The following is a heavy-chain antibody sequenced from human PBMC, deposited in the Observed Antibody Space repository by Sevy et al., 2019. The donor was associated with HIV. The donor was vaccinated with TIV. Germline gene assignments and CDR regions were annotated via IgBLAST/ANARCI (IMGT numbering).Heavy chain of an antibody. D-gene: IGHD4-17*01. V-gene: IGHV3-11*01. CDR3: ARDHVKDGDLGDYYFAMDV. CDR1: GFTLSDYY. J-gene: IGHJ6*02. Sequence: GGSLRLSCAGSGFTLSDYYMSWIRQAPGKGLQWISYISGSGDAIYYADSVKGRFTISRDNAKNSVYLQMNSLRAEDTAVYYCARDHVKDGDLGDYYFAMDVWGQGTTVTVSS. CDR2: ISGSGDAI.